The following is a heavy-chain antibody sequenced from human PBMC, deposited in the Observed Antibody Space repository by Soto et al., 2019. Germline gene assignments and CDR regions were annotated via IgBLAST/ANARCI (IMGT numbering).Heavy chain of an antibody. CDR1: GGTFSSYA. Sequence: QVQLVQSGAEVKKPGSSVKVSCKASGGTFSSYAISWVRQAPGQGLEWMGGIIPIFGTANYAQKFQGRVTXXAXEXXRTAYMELSSLRSEDPAVYYCAREALYSRSSAFDYWGQGTLVTVSS. D-gene: IGHD6-6*01. J-gene: IGHJ4*02. CDR3: AREALYSRSSAFDY. V-gene: IGHV1-69*12. CDR2: IIPIFGTA.